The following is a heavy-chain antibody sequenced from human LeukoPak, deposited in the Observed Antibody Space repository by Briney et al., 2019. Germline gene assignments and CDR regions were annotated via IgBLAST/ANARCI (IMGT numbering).Heavy chain of an antibody. Sequence: VSELVPCAVSGYTSTRDYVHWVGQAPGLKIKWMGIINPSGGSTSYAQKFQGRVTMTRDMSTSTVYMELSSLRSEDTAVYYCARNSGGSSLMYNWFDPWGQGTLVTVSS. CDR2: INPSGGST. J-gene: IGHJ5*02. D-gene: IGHD2-15*01. CDR1: GYTSTRDY. CDR3: ARNSGGSSLMYNWFDP. V-gene: IGHV1-46*01.